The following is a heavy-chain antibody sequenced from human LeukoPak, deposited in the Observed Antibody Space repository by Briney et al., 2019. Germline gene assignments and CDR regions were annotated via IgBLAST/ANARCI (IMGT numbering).Heavy chain of an antibody. CDR2: INPNTGNP. V-gene: IGHV7-4-1*02. J-gene: IGHJ4*02. D-gene: IGHD3-3*01. Sequence: GASVKVSCKASGYTFTRNALNWVRQAPGQGLDWMGWINPNTGNPTYTQGFTGRFVFSLDTSVSTAYLRITSLKAEDTAVYYCARTYYDFWSGYHKFDYRGQGTLVTVSS. CDR1: GYTFTRNA. CDR3: ARTYYDFWSGYHKFDY.